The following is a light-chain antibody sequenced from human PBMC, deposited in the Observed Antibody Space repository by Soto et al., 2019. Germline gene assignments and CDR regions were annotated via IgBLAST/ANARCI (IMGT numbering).Light chain of an antibody. CDR3: QQYNNWPPYT. CDR2: GAS. V-gene: IGKV3-15*01. J-gene: IGKJ2*01. Sequence: IVMTQSPATLSVSPGERATLSCRASQSFSTNLAWYQQKPGQPPRLLIYGASTRATGLPARFSGSGSGTEFTLTISSLQSEDFAVYYCQQYNNWPPYTFGQGTKLEIK. CDR1: QSFSTN.